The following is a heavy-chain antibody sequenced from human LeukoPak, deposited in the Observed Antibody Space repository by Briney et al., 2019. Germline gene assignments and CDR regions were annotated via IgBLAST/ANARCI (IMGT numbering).Heavy chain of an antibody. CDR3: ARSGYYYYQYYFDY. Sequence: SETLSLTCTVSGGSVSSGNYYWSWIRQPPGKGLEWIGYIYHSGSTNYNPSLKSRVTVSVDTSKNQFSLRLSSVTAADTAVYYCARSGYYYYQYYFDYWGQGTLVTVSS. V-gene: IGHV4-61*01. J-gene: IGHJ4*02. CDR2: IYHSGST. D-gene: IGHD3-22*01. CDR1: GGSVSSGNYY.